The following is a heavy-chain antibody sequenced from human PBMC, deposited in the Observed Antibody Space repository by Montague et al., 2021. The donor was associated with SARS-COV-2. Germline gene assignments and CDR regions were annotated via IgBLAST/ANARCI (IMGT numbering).Heavy chain of an antibody. CDR1: GGSISGSSYY. D-gene: IGHD6-13*01. CDR2: IYYSGST. CDR3: ARLGRQQLVRLSGMDV. J-gene: IGHJ6*02. Sequence: SETLSLTCTVSGGSISGSSYYWDWIRQPPGKGLEWIGSIYYSGSTYYNPSLKSRVTISVDTSKNQFSLKLSSVTAADTGVYYCARLGRQQLVRLSGMDVWGQGTTVTVSS. V-gene: IGHV4-39*07.